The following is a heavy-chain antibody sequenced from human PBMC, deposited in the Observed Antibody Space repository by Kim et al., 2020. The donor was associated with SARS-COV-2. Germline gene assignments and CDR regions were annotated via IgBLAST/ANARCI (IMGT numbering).Heavy chain of an antibody. V-gene: IGHV3-30*01. Sequence: YADSGKGRFTISRDNSKNTLYLQMNSLRAEDTAVYYCARGGGTDEYFDLWGRGTLVTVSS. J-gene: IGHJ2*01. D-gene: IGHD3-16*01. CDR3: ARGGGTDEYFDL.